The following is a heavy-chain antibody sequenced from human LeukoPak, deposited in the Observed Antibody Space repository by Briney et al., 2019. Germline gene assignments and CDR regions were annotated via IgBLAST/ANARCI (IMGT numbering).Heavy chain of an antibody. CDR3: ARSAGSSSWYEGYYFDY. CDR2: IKQDGSEK. CDR1: GFTFSRYW. Sequence: GGSLRLSCAASGFTFSRYWMSWVRQAPGKGLEWVANIKQDGSEKYYVDSVKGRFTISRDNTKNSLYLQMNSLRAEDTAVYYCARSAGSSSWYEGYYFDYWGRGTLVTVSS. J-gene: IGHJ4*02. V-gene: IGHV3-7*01. D-gene: IGHD6-13*01.